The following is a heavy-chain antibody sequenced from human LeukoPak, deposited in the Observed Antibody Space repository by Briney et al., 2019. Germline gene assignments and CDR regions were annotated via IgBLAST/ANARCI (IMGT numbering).Heavy chain of an antibody. CDR1: GFTFTAYT. Sequence: GGPLRLSCSASGFTFTAYTMNWVRQAPGKGPEWLSYIDYGGSVTHYAESVKGRFSISRDNVENSLYLHMNSLRVEDTAVYYCTRDLEYWSQGVQVTVSS. CDR3: TRDLEY. J-gene: IGHJ4*02. V-gene: IGHV3-48*01. CDR2: IDYGGSVT.